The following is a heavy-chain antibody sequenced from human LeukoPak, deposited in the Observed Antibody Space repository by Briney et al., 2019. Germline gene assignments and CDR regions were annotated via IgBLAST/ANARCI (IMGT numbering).Heavy chain of an antibody. D-gene: IGHD1-26*01. CDR3: AKGGKWDVTPFDY. CDR2: ISGGGGST. J-gene: IGHJ4*02. V-gene: IGHV3-23*01. Sequence: GASVKVSCKASGGTFTSYSMNWVRQAPGKGLEWVSTISGGGGSTYYADSVKGRFTISRDNSKNTLYLQVNSLRAEDTAVYYCAKGGKWDVTPFDYWGQGTLVTVSS. CDR1: GGTFTSYS.